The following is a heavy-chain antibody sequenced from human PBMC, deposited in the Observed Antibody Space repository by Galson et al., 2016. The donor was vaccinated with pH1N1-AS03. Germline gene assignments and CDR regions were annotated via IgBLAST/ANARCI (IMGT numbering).Heavy chain of an antibody. Sequence: SVQVSCKASGYTFTTYDINWVRQAPGQGLEWMGWMNPDSGNTGYAPSFQGRVTITRDTSISTAYMELSSLIAEDTAVYYCARGVVDCSGPACSGTLRFDPWGQGTLVTVSS. V-gene: IGHV1-8*03. D-gene: IGHD2-15*01. J-gene: IGHJ5*02. CDR3: ARGVVDCSGPACSGTLRFDP. CDR2: MNPDSGNT. CDR1: GYTFTTYD.